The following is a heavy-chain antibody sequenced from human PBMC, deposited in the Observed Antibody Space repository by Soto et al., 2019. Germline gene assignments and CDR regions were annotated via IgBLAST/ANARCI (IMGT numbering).Heavy chain of an antibody. Sequence: SETLSLTCAVSGGSISSGGYSWIWIRQPPGKGLEWIGYIYHSGSTYYNPSLKSRVTISVDRSKNQFSLKLSSVTAADTAVYYCARGAGSGSDYYYYYGMDVWGQGTTVTVSS. V-gene: IGHV4-30-2*01. CDR3: ARGAGSGSDYYYYYGMDV. D-gene: IGHD3-10*01. CDR2: IYHSGST. CDR1: GGSISSGGYS. J-gene: IGHJ6*02.